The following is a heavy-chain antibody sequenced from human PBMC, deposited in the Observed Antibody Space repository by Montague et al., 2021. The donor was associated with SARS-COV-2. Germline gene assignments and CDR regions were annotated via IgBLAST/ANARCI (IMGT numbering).Heavy chain of an antibody. CDR1: GFTFSSYA. Sequence: SLRLSCAASGFTFSSYAMHWVRQAPGKGLEWVAVISYDGSNKYYADSVKGRFTISRDNSKNTLYLQMNSLRAEDTAVYYCARDGDYYDSSGILDYWGQGTLVTVSS. CDR3: ARDGDYYDSSGILDY. J-gene: IGHJ4*02. D-gene: IGHD3-22*01. V-gene: IGHV3-30-3*01. CDR2: ISYDGSNK.